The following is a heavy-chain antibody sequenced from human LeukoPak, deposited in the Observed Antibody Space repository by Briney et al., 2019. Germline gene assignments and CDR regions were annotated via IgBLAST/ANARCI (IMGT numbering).Heavy chain of an antibody. CDR3: ARGIPRDWFDP. J-gene: IGHJ5*02. CDR1: GYTFTGYY. Sequence: ASVKVSCKASGYTFTGYYMHWVRQAPGQGLEWMGWIDPNSGGTNYAHKFQGRVTMTRDTSISTAYMELSRLRSDDTAVYYCARGIPRDWFDPWGQGTLVTVSS. D-gene: IGHD5-18*01. V-gene: IGHV1-2*02. CDR2: IDPNSGGT.